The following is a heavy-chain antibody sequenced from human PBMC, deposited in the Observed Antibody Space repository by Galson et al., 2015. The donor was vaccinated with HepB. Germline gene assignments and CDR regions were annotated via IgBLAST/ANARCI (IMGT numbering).Heavy chain of an antibody. J-gene: IGHJ6*02. Sequence: SLRLSCAVAGFTVSSNYMSWVRQAPGKGLEWVSVIYSGDNTYYADSVKGRFTISRDNSKNTLYLQMNSLRAEDTAVYYCARGWPPDVWGQGTTVTVSS. V-gene: IGHV3-66*01. CDR3: ARGWPPDV. D-gene: IGHD6-13*01. CDR1: GFTVSSNY. CDR2: IYSGDNT.